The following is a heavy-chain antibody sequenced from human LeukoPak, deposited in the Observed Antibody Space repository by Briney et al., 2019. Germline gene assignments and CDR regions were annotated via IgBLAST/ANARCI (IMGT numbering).Heavy chain of an antibody. J-gene: IGHJ4*02. CDR1: GGSGNYY. CDR3: APIYGDYSDFDS. V-gene: IGHV4-34*01. D-gene: IGHD4-17*01. CDR2: ITHTGNT. Sequence: PSETLSLTCAVYGGSGNYYGSWVRLPPGKGLEWIGEITHTGNTHYNPSLKSRVSISLDTSKNQFFLKLSSVAAADTAVYYCAPIYGDYSDFDSWGQGTLVTVSS.